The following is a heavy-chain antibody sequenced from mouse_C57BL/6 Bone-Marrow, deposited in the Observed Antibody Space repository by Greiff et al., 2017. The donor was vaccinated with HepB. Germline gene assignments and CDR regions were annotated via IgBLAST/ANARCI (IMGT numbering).Heavy chain of an antibody. Sequence: VKLMESGPELVKPGASVKISCKASGYAFSSSWMNWVKQRPGKGLEWIGRIYPGDGDTNYNGKFKGKATLTADKSSSTAYMQLSSLTSEDSAVYFCARDGYDVRFAYWGQGTLVTVSA. V-gene: IGHV1-82*01. CDR2: IYPGDGDT. D-gene: IGHD2-2*01. J-gene: IGHJ3*01. CDR1: GYAFSSSW. CDR3: ARDGYDVRFAY.